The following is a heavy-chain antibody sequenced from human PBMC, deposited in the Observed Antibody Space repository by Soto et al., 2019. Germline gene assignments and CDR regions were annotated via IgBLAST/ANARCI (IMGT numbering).Heavy chain of an antibody. J-gene: IGHJ4*02. Sequence: HPGGSLRLSXAASGFTFSSYAMSWVRQAPGKGLEWVSAISGSGGSTYYAGSVKGRFTISRDNSKNTLYLQMNSLRAEDTAVYYCAKDLTAYCGGDCYSDYWGQGTLVTVSS. V-gene: IGHV3-23*01. CDR3: AKDLTAYCGGDCYSDY. CDR2: ISGSGGST. D-gene: IGHD2-21*02. CDR1: GFTFSSYA.